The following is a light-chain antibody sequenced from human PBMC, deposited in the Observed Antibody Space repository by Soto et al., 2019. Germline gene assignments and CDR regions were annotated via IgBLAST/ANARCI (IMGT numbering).Light chain of an antibody. CDR3: TQCTHWPRT. CDR1: KSLVYSDGNTH. CDR2: RVS. V-gene: IGKV2-30*01. Sequence: DVVLTQSPLSLPVNFGQPASISCRSSKSLVYSDGNTHLSWFHQRPGQSPRRLIYRVSSRDSRVPDRFTGSGSGTDFTLEISRVEDADVGIYFCTQCTHWPRTFGQGTKLEVK. J-gene: IGKJ1*01.